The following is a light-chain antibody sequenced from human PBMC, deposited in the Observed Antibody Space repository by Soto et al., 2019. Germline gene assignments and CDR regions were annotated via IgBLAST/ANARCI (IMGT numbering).Light chain of an antibody. J-gene: IGLJ3*02. V-gene: IGLV2-14*01. CDR3: SSCTTSSTVV. CDR1: SSDVGGYNY. CDR2: HVS. Sequence: QSVLTQSASVSGSPGQSITMSCTGTSSDVGGYNYVSWYQQHPGKAPQLMIYHVSNRPSGVSNRFSGSKSGNTASLTISGLQAEDEADYYCSSCTTSSTVVFGGGTKLTVL.